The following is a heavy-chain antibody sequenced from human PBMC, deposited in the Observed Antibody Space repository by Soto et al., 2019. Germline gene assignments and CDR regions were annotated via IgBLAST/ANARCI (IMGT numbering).Heavy chain of an antibody. V-gene: IGHV1-46*01. CDR1: GYTFTSYY. D-gene: IGHD3-3*01. CDR2: INPSGGST. CDR3: ARDEGGCSSFWSAKGVDY. J-gene: IGHJ4*02. Sequence: VKVSCKASGYTFTSYYMHWVRQAPGQVLEWMGIINPSGGSTSYAQKLQGRVTMTRDTSTSTVYMELSSLRSEDTAVYYCARDEGGCSSFWSAKGVDYWGQGTLVTVSS.